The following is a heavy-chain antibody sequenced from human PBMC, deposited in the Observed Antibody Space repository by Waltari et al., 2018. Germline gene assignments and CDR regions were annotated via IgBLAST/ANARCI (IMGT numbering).Heavy chain of an antibody. Sequence: QLQLQESGPGLVKPSETLSLTCTVSGGSISSSRYYWGWIRQSPGKGLEWIGSIYYSGGTYYNPTLKSRVTISGETSKNQFSLKLSSVTAADTAVYYCARHWKRSGYRFDPWGQGTLVTVSS. V-gene: IGHV4-39*01. CDR2: IYYSGGT. CDR3: ARHWKRSGYRFDP. D-gene: IGHD5-12*01. CDR1: GGSISSSRYY. J-gene: IGHJ5*02.